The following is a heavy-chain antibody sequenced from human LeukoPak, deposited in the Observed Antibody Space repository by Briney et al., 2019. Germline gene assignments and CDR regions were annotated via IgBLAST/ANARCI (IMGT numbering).Heavy chain of an antibody. V-gene: IGHV3-74*01. CDR1: GFTLSSYW. CDR3: ARESRSNYDFWSAYHFDY. D-gene: IGHD3-3*01. CDR2: INSDGSTT. Sequence: GGSLRLSCAASGFTLSSYWMHWVRQTPGKGLVWVSRINSDGSTTSYADSVKGRFTIFRDTAKNTLYLQMNSLRAEDTAVYYCARESRSNYDFWSAYHFDYWGQGTLVTVSS. J-gene: IGHJ4*02.